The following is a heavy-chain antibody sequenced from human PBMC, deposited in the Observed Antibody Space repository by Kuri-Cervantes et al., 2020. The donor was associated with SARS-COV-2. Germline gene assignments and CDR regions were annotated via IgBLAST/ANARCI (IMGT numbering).Heavy chain of an antibody. J-gene: IGHJ6*03. D-gene: IGHD3-3*01. Sequence: ASVKVSCKASGYTFTGYFVHWVRQAPGQGLEWMGWISPNSGGTNYAWKFQGRVTMTRDTSISTAYMELSRLRSDDTAVYYCARAYLWSGYYTDYYMDVWGKGTTVTVSS. CDR1: GYTFTGYF. V-gene: IGHV1-2*02. CDR2: ISPNSGGT. CDR3: ARAYLWSGYYTDYYMDV.